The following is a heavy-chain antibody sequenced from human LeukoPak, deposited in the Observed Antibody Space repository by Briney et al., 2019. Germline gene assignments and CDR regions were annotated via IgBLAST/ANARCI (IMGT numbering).Heavy chain of an antibody. D-gene: IGHD6-13*01. CDR1: GFTFNSYA. CDR3: CTPPGYSSSWYVRYYYYMDV. V-gene: IGHV3-23*01. J-gene: IGHJ6*03. CDR2: ISGSGGST. Sequence: SGGSLRLSCAASGFTFNSYAMSWVRQAPGKGLEWVSVISGSGGSTYYADSVKGRFTISRDNAKNSLYLEMNSLRAEDTAVYYCCTPPGYSSSWYVRYYYYMDVWGKGTTVTVSS.